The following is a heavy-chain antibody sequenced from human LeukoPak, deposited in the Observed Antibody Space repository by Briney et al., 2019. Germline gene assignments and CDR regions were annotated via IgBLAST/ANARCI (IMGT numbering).Heavy chain of an antibody. V-gene: IGHV4-39*07. Sequence: SETLSLTCTVSGGSISSSNYYWGWLRQPPGKGLEWIGSIYYSGSTYYNPSLKSRVTISVDTSKNQFSLKLSSVTAADTAVYYCATDQYGSGPVLDAFDIWGQGTMVTVSS. CDR3: ATDQYGSGPVLDAFDI. J-gene: IGHJ3*02. CDR2: IYYSGST. CDR1: GGSISSSNYY. D-gene: IGHD2-15*01.